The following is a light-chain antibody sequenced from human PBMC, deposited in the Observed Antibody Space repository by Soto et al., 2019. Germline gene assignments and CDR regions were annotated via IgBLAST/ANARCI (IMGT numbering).Light chain of an antibody. J-gene: IGLJ2*01. CDR3: CSYAGSSTYVI. CDR1: SSDVGSYNL. CDR2: EVN. V-gene: IGLV2-23*02. Sequence: QSALTQPASVSGSPGQSITISCTGTSSDVGSYNLVSWYQQHPGKAPKFMIYEVNKRPSGVSNRFSGSKSGNTASLTISGLQAEDEADYYCCSYAGSSTYVIFGGGTKVTVL.